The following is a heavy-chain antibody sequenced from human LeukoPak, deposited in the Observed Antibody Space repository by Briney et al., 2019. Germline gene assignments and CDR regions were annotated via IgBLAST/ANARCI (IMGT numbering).Heavy chain of an antibody. D-gene: IGHD2-2*02. CDR3: ARGVMRYCSSTSCYMRY. CDR2: INTNTGNP. Sequence: ALVKVSCKASGGTFSSYAISWVRPAPGQGLEWMGWINTNTGNPTYAQGFTGRFVFSLDTSVSTAYLQISSLKAEDTAVYYCARGVMRYCSSTSCYMRYWGQGTLVTVSS. CDR1: GGTFSSYA. V-gene: IGHV7-4-1*02. J-gene: IGHJ4*02.